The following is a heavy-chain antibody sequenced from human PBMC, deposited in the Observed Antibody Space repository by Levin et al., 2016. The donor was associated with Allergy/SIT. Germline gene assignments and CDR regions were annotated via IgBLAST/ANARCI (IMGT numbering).Heavy chain of an antibody. CDR1: GGTFSSYT. Sequence: SVKVSCKASGGTFSSYTISWVRQAPGQGLEWMGRIIPILGIANYAQKFQGRVTITADKSTSTAYMELSSLRSEDTAVYYCARVAPDRGSQHWGQGTLVTVSS. V-gene: IGHV1-69*02. CDR3: ARVAPDRGSQH. D-gene: IGHD1-14*01. CDR2: IIPILGIA. J-gene: IGHJ1*01.